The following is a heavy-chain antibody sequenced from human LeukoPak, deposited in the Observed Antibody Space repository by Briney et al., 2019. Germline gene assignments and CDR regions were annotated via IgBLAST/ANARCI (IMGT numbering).Heavy chain of an antibody. J-gene: IGHJ5*02. Sequence: GGSLRLSCVASGFTFSSYNMIWVRQAQGRGWSGSQVCLVVVGPHNAHSVKGRFTISRENSKNTMFLQMHSLRVDDTAVYYCAKGPYSGFSWGQGTLVTVSS. V-gene: IGHV3-23*01. CDR3: AKGPYSGFS. CDR1: GFTFSSYN. CDR2: CLVVVGP. D-gene: IGHD1-26*01.